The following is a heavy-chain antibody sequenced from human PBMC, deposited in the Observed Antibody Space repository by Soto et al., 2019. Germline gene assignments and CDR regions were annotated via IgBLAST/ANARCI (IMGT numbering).Heavy chain of an antibody. J-gene: IGHJ6*02. CDR3: ARAKTAMVTRYYYGMDV. D-gene: IGHD5-18*01. CDR2: IIPIFGTA. Sequence: QVQLVQSGAEVKKPGSSVKVSCKASGGTFSSYAISWVRQAPGQGLEWMGGIIPIFGTANYAQKFQGRVTITADESTSTADMELSSLRSEDTAVYYCARAKTAMVTRYYYGMDVWGQGTTVTVSS. CDR1: GGTFSSYA. V-gene: IGHV1-69*01.